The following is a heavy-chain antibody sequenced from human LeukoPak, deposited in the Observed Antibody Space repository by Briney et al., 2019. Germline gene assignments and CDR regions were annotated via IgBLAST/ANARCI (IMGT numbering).Heavy chain of an antibody. J-gene: IGHJ6*03. Sequence: SQTLSLTCALSGDGVSSNSAAWNWIRQSPSRGLEWLGRTYYRSKWYNDYAVSMRSRITINPDTSKNQFSLQLNSVTPEDTAVYYCASGMVKINYYMDVWGKGTTVTVSS. CDR2: TYYRSKWYN. CDR1: GDGVSSNSAA. V-gene: IGHV6-1*01. CDR3: ASGMVKINYYMDV. D-gene: IGHD4-23*01.